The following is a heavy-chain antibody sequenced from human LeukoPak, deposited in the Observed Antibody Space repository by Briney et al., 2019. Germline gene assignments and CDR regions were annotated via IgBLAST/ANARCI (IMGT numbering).Heavy chain of an antibody. D-gene: IGHD1-26*01. CDR1: GDSISAYY. CDR3: AKYGGSPANYFDY. Sequence: PSETLSLTCTVSGDSISAYYWSWVRQPPGKGLEWIAYIHYTGSINYNPSLKSRVTISMDTSKSQFSLHVNSVTAADTAVYYCAKYGGSPANYFDYWGRRTLVTLSS. CDR2: IHYTGSI. V-gene: IGHV4-59*08. J-gene: IGHJ4*02.